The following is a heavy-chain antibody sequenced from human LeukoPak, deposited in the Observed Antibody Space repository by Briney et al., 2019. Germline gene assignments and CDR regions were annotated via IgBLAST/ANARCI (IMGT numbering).Heavy chain of an antibody. J-gene: IGHJ4*02. Sequence: GGSLRLSCAASGFALSNYAMSWVRQAPGKGLEWVSSLSGGGDSRYYADSVMGRFTISRDNSKNTLYLQMNSLRAEDTAVYYCAKAVRSMVTGGGYFDSWGQGTLVTVSS. CDR3: AKAVRSMVTGGGYFDS. D-gene: IGHD3-10*01. CDR2: LSGGGDSR. V-gene: IGHV3-23*01. CDR1: GFALSNYA.